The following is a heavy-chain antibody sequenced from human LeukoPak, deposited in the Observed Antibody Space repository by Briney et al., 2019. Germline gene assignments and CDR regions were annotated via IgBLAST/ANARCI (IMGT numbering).Heavy chain of an antibody. CDR3: ASISSSSVY. V-gene: IGHV4-34*01. J-gene: IGHJ4*02. D-gene: IGHD6-6*01. CDR2: INHSGST. CDR1: GGSFSGYY. Sequence: PSETLSLTCAVYGGSFSGYYWSWIRQPPGKGLEWIGEINHSGSTNYNPSLKSRVAISVDTSKNQFSLKLSSVTAADTAVYYCASISSSSVYWGQGTLVTVSS.